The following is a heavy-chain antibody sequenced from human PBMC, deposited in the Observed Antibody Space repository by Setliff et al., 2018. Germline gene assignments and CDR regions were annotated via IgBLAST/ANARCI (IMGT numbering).Heavy chain of an antibody. CDR3: ARGKIAARPGFDY. Sequence: SETLSLTCTVSGGSISSYYWSWIRQPPGKGLEWIGYIYYSGSTNYNPSLKSRVTISVDTSKNQFSLKLSSVTAADTAVYYCARGKIAARPGFDYWGQGTLVTVSS. V-gene: IGHV4-59*08. CDR2: IYYSGST. J-gene: IGHJ4*02. CDR1: GGSISSYY. D-gene: IGHD6-6*01.